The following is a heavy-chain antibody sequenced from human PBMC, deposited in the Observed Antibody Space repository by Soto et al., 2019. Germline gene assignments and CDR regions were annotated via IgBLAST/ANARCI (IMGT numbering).Heavy chain of an antibody. J-gene: IGHJ4*02. CDR3: ARGRTVRNYADDSSDYFYFFDY. CDR2: VYYTGST. D-gene: IGHD3-22*01. Sequence: LSLTCTVSGDSISTFYWGWMRQSPGKELAWIGYVYYTGSTNYNPSLKSRVTISVDRSKNQFSLKLTSANAADTAVYYCARGRTVRNYADDSSDYFYFFDYWGQGTQVTVSS. CDR1: GDSISTFY. V-gene: IGHV4-59*01.